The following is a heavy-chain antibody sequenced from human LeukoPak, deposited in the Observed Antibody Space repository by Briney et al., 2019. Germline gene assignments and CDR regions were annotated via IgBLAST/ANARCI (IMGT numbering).Heavy chain of an antibody. CDR3: ARRRGDNY. CDR1: GFTLSSYW. V-gene: IGHV3-7*01. Sequence: PGGSLRLSCAATGFTLSSYWMSWVRQAPGKGLEWVANIKHDGSERYYVDSVKGRFTVSRDNAKNSLYLQMNSLRAEDTAVYYCARRRGDNYWGQGTLVTVSS. J-gene: IGHJ4*02. CDR2: IKHDGSER. D-gene: IGHD3-16*01.